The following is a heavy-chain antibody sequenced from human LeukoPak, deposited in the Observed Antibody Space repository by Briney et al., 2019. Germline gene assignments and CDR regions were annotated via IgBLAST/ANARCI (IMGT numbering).Heavy chain of an antibody. CDR3: ARELVVGATKVGGYYYMDV. CDR1: GGSISSYY. CDR2: IYTSGST. Sequence: SETLSLTCNVSGGSISSYYWSWIRQPAGKGLEWIGRIYTSGSTNYNPSLKSRVTMSVDTSKNQFSLKLSSVTAADTAVYYCARELVVGATKVGGYYYMDVWGKGTTVTVSS. J-gene: IGHJ6*03. V-gene: IGHV4-4*07. D-gene: IGHD1-26*01.